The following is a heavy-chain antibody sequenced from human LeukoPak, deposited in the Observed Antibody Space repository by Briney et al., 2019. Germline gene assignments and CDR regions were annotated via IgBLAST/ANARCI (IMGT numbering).Heavy chain of an antibody. CDR1: GGSISSGGYY. Sequence: SQTLSLTCTVSGGSISSGGYYWSWIRQPPGKGLEWIGYIYHSGSTYYNPSLKSRVTISVDRSKNQFSLKLSSVTAADTAVYYCARGMIDASFFDYWGQGTLVTVSS. J-gene: IGHJ4*02. V-gene: IGHV4-30-2*01. CDR2: IYHSGST. CDR3: ARGMIDASFFDY. D-gene: IGHD3-22*01.